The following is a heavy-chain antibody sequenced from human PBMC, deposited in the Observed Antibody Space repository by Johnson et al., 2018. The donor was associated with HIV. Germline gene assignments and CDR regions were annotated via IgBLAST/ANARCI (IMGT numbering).Heavy chain of an antibody. D-gene: IGHD2-8*01. V-gene: IGHV3-11*04. CDR2: ITTLARAI. CDR3: ASGVTARAPLLI. CDR1: GFTFIDYS. Sequence: VPPVDSGGGLLQPCGSLRLSCAASGFTFIDYSIISVRQASVLGLLWVSYITTLARAIRYPYSVAGRFTTSRDNSRNSVSLQMIILRPKDTAMYYCASGVTARAPLLIWGQGTMVTVSS. J-gene: IGHJ3*02.